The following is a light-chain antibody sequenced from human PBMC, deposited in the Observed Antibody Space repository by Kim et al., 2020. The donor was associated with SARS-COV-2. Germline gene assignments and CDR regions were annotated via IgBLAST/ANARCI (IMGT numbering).Light chain of an antibody. CDR3: QVWDSSIDHV. V-gene: IGLV3-21*04. Sequence: SYELTQPPSVSVAPGKTARITCGGNNIGSKSVHWYQQKPGQAPVLVIYYDSDRPSGIPERFSGSNSGNTATLTISRVEAGDEADYYCQVWDSSIDHVFGG. CDR2: YDS. CDR1: NIGSKS. J-gene: IGLJ2*01.